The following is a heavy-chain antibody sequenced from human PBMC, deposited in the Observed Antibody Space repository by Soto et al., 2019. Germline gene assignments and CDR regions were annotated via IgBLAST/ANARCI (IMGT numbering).Heavy chain of an antibody. J-gene: IGHJ5*02. CDR1: GYFIGAGGYY. D-gene: IGHD6-19*01. CDR3: ARMYSSGSGWFHP. Sequence: QIELQESGPGLVKPSQTLSLTCFVSGYFIGAGGYYWSWIRHHPGKGLEWIGSFYSSGSIIYNPSLRSRVSISGDMSTNQFSMSLTYVTAADTASYYCARMYSSGSGWFHPWGQGTLITVSS. V-gene: IGHV4-31*03. CDR2: FYSSGSI.